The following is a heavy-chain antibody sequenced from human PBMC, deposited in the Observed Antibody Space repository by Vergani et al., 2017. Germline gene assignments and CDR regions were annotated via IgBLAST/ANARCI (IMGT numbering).Heavy chain of an antibody. J-gene: IGHJ4*02. D-gene: IGHD6-13*01. CDR2: ISGSGGST. V-gene: IGHV3-23*01. Sequence: EVQLLESGGGWVQPGGSLRLSCAASGFTFSSYAMSWVRQAPGKGLEWVSAISGSGGSTSYADSVKGRLTISRDNSKNTLYLQMNSLRAEDTAVYYCAKGSGYSSSWYFYWGQGTLVTVSS. CDR1: GFTFSSYA. CDR3: AKGSGYSSSWYFY.